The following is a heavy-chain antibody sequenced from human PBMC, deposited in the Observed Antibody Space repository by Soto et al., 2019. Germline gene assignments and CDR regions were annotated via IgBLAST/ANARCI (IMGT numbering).Heavy chain of an antibody. J-gene: IGHJ5*02. V-gene: IGHV1-2*02. CDR3: ARGGGTILAPLP. CDR2: INPNSGAT. Sequence: ASVEVSCKASGYTFTGYFMHWVRQAPGQGLEWMGWINPNSGATKYAQKFQGRVTLSRDTSISTAYMELSGLRSDDTAVYYCARGGGTILAPLPWGQGTLVTVSS. CDR1: GYTFTGYF. D-gene: IGHD3-3*01.